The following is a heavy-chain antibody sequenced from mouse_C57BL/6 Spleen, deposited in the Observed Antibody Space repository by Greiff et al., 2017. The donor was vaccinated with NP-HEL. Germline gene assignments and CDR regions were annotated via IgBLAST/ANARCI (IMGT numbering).Heavy chain of an antibody. CDR2: ISNGGGST. CDR1: GFTFSDYY. Sequence: EVKLMESGGGLVQPGGSLKLSCAASGFTFSDYYMYWVRQTPEKRLEWVAYISNGGGSTYYPDTVKGRFTISRDNAKNTLYLQMSRLKSEDTAMYYCARHYYGSRGGYFDYWGQGTTLTVSS. CDR3: ARHYYGSRGGYFDY. J-gene: IGHJ2*01. D-gene: IGHD1-1*01. V-gene: IGHV5-12*01.